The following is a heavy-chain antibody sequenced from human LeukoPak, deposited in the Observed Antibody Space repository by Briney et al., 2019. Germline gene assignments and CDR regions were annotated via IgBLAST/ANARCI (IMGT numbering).Heavy chain of an antibody. CDR1: GYTLTELS. V-gene: IGHV1-2*02. CDR3: ARVRRVGATFYYFDY. D-gene: IGHD1-26*01. CDR2: INPNSGGT. J-gene: IGHJ4*02. Sequence: GASVKASCKVSGYTLTELSMHWVRQAPGKGLEWMGWINPNSGGTNYAQKFQGRVTMTRDTSISTAYMELSRLRSDDTAVYYCARVRRVGATFYYFDYWGQGTLVTVSS.